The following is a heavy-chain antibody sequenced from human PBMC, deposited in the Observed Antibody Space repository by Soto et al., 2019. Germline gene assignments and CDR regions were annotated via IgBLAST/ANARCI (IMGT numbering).Heavy chain of an antibody. CDR3: AREAARIAGIFDY. J-gene: IGHJ4*02. V-gene: IGHV4-34*01. D-gene: IGHD6-6*01. CDR2: INHSGST. Sequence: SETLSLTCAVYGGSFSGYYWSWIRQPPGKGLEWIGEINHSGSTNYNPSRKSRVTISVDTSKNQFSLKLSSVTAADTAVYYCAREAARIAGIFDYWGQGTLVTVSS. CDR1: GGSFSGYY.